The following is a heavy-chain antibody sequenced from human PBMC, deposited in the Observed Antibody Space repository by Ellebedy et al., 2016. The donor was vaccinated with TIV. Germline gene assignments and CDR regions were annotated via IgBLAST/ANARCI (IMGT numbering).Heavy chain of an antibody. D-gene: IGHD2-21*01. Sequence: MPSETLSLTCTVSGGSISSYYWSWIRQPPGKGLEWIGYIYYSGSTNYNPSLKSRVTISVDTSKNQFSLKLSSVTAADTAVYYCARLIWARRFDPWGQGTLATVSS. V-gene: IGHV4-59*08. CDR3: ARLIWARRFDP. CDR2: IYYSGST. J-gene: IGHJ5*02. CDR1: GGSISSYY.